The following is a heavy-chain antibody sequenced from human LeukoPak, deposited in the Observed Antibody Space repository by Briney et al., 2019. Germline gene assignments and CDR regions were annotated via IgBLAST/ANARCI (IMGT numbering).Heavy chain of an antibody. V-gene: IGHV3-11*04. J-gene: IGHJ4*02. CDR3: ARGFLEWLPRKPVDY. Sequence: GGSLRLSCAASGFTFSDYYMSWIRQAPGKGLEWVSYISSSGSTIYYADSVKGRFAISRDNAKNSLYLQMNSLRAEDTAVYYCARGFLEWLPRKPVDYWGQGTLVTVSS. CDR1: GFTFSDYY. CDR2: ISSSGSTI. D-gene: IGHD3-3*01.